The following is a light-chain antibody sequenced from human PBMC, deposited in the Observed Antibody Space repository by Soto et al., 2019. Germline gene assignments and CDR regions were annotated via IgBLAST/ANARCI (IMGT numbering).Light chain of an antibody. Sequence: ENVLTQSPGTLSLSPGERATLSCRASQSVTSNFLAWYQQKPGQAPRLLIYGASTMAAGVPDRFSGSGSGTDFPLTITGLEPEDFAVYYCQQYGRSPLLYTFGQGTKL. CDR3: QQYGRSPLLYT. CDR1: QSVTSNF. CDR2: GAS. J-gene: IGKJ2*01. V-gene: IGKV3-20*01.